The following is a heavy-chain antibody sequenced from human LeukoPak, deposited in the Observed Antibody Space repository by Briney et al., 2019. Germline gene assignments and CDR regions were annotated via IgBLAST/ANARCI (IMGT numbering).Heavy chain of an antibody. Sequence: ASVKVSCKASGYSFTGYYMHWVRQAPGQGLEWMGWINPNSGDTKYAQKFQGRVTMTRDTSISTAYMELTRLRSGDTAVYYCARGDYYYDSSGYSPFDYWGQGTLVTVSS. V-gene: IGHV1-2*02. CDR2: INPNSGDT. CDR3: ARGDYYYDSSGYSPFDY. D-gene: IGHD3-22*01. CDR1: GYSFTGYY. J-gene: IGHJ4*02.